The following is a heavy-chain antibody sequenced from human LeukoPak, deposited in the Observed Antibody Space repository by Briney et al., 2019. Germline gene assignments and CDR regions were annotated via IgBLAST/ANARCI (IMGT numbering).Heavy chain of an antibody. V-gene: IGHV4-39*01. J-gene: IGHJ4*02. D-gene: IGHD5-12*01. CDR1: GGSISSSSYY. CDR2: IYYSGST. Sequence: SETLSLTCTVSGGSISSSSYYWGWIRQPPGKGLEWIGSIYYSGSTYYNPSLKSRVTISVDTSKNQFSLKLSSVTAEDTAVYYCARHGPGGYVYFDYWGQGTLITVSS. CDR3: ARHGPGGYVYFDY.